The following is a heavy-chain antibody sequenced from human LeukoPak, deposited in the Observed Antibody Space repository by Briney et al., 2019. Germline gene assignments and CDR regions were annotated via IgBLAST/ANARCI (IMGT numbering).Heavy chain of an antibody. CDR3: ARGSPDSFDY. CDR1: GFTFRSYS. V-gene: IGHV3-21*01. CDR2: ISSSSSYI. Sequence: GGSLRLSCAASGFTFRSYSMNWVRQAPGKGLEWVSSISSSSSYIYYADSVKGRFTISRDNAKNSLYLQVNSLRAEDTAVYYCARGSPDSFDYWGQGTLVTVSS. D-gene: IGHD4-11*01. J-gene: IGHJ4*02.